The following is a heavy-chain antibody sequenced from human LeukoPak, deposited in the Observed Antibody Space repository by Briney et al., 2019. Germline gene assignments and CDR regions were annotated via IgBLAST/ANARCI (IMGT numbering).Heavy chain of an antibody. CDR2: VYYSGST. J-gene: IGHJ5*02. D-gene: IGHD2-15*01. Sequence: SETLSLTCTVSGGSISSYYWSWIRQPPGKGLEWIGYVYYSGSTNYNPSLKSRVTISVDTSKNRFSLKLSSVTAADTAVYYCARVRIGWFDPWGQGTLVTVSS. V-gene: IGHV4-59*01. CDR1: GGSISSYY. CDR3: ARVRIGWFDP.